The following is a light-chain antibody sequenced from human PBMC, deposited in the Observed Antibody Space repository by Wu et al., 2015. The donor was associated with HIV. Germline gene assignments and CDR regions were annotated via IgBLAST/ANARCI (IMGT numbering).Light chain of an antibody. CDR2: EAS. CDR3: QQHNNWPLT. V-gene: IGKV3-11*01. J-gene: IGKJ5*01. CDR1: QSLGTY. Sequence: EIVLTQSPATLSSSPGERVTLSCRASQSLGTYLAWYQQKPGQAPRLLIYEASSRATGIPDRFTASGSGTDFTLTISSLEPEDFAIYCCQQHNNWPLTFGQGTRVEIK.